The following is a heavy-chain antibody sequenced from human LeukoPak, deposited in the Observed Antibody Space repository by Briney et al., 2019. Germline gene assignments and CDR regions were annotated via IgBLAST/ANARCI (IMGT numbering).Heavy chain of an antibody. Sequence: GGSLRLSCAASGFTFISYAMSWVRQAPGKGLEWVSAISGSGGSTYYADSVKGRFTISRDNAKNTLYLQMNSLRAEDTAVYYCARDGSLRDFWGQGTLVTVSS. V-gene: IGHV3-23*01. J-gene: IGHJ4*02. CDR3: ARDGSLRDF. CDR2: ISGSGGST. D-gene: IGHD6-13*01. CDR1: GFTFISYA.